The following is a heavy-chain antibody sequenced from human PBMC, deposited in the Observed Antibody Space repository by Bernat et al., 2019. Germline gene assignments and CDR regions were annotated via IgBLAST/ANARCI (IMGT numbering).Heavy chain of an antibody. CDR1: GGSISSGGYY. CDR2: IYYSGST. V-gene: IGHV4-31*03. D-gene: IGHD2-15*01. J-gene: IGHJ5*02. Sequence: QVQLQESGPGLVKPSQTLSLTCSVSGGSISSGGYYWSWIRQHPGKGLEWIGYIYYSGSTYYNPSLKSRVTISVDTSKNQFSLKLSSVTAADTAVYYCARGIGVAAVNNWFDPWGQGTLVTVSS. CDR3: ARGIGVAAVNNWFDP.